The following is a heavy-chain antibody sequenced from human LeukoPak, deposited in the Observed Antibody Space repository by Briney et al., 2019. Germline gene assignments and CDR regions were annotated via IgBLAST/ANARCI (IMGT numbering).Heavy chain of an antibody. CDR3: ARDHHYYDSRTFDY. J-gene: IGHJ4*02. D-gene: IGHD3-22*01. Sequence: GGSLRLSCAASGFTFSSYAMHWVRQAPGKGLEWVAVISYDGSNKYYADSVKGRLTISRDNSKNTLYLQMNSLRAEDTAVYYCARDHHYYDSRTFDYWGQGTLVTVSS. CDR2: ISYDGSNK. V-gene: IGHV3-30-3*01. CDR1: GFTFSSYA.